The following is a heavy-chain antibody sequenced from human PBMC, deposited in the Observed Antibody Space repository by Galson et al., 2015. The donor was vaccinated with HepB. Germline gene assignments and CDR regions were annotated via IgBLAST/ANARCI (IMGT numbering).Heavy chain of an antibody. CDR3: ATCGGDCRHHSINY. CDR2: IYYSGST. J-gene: IGHJ4*02. D-gene: IGHD2-21*02. V-gene: IGHV4-28*01. Sequence: SETLSLTCAVSGYSIISNNWWGWIRQPPGKGLEWIGYIYYSGSTYYNPSLKSRVTMSVAPSKNQFSLKLSSVTAVDTAVYYCATCGGDCRHHSINYWGQGTLVTVSS. CDR1: GYSIISNNW.